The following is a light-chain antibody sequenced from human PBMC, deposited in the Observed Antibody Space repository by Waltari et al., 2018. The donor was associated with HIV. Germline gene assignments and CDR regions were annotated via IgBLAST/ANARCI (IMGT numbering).Light chain of an antibody. CDR3: QVWDSTSDHVL. V-gene: IGLV3-21*04. CDR2: YDT. Sequence: SSLLTQTPSVSVAPGKTARITCGGKNIERKSVHWYQQKPGQAPLLVIYYDTDRPSGFPGRFSGSNSGNTATLTISRVGDGDEADYYCQVWDSTSDHVLFGGGTRLTVL. J-gene: IGLJ2*01. CDR1: NIERKS.